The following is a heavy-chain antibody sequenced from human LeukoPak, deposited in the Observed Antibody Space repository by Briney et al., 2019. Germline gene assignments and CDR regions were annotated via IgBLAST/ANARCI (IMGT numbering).Heavy chain of an antibody. Sequence: SETLSLTCAVYGGSFSGYYWSWIRQPPGKGLEWIGEINHSGGTNYNPSLKSRVTISVDTSKNQFSLKLSSVTAADTAVYYCEEYYYDSSGYRTTDYWGQGTLVTVSS. CDR2: INHSGGT. D-gene: IGHD3-22*01. V-gene: IGHV4-34*01. CDR3: EEYYYDSSGYRTTDY. CDR1: GGSFSGYY. J-gene: IGHJ4*02.